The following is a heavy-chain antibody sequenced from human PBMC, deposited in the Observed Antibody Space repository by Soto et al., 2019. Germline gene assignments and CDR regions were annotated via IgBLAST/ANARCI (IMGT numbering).Heavy chain of an antibody. CDR2: ISSSSSYI. CDR3: ARGGRFGDSDGIYYYYYMDV. CDR1: GFTFSSYS. J-gene: IGHJ6*03. D-gene: IGHD3-10*01. V-gene: IGHV3-21*01. Sequence: GGSLRLSCAASGFTFSSYSMNWVRQAPGKGLEWVSSISSSSSYIYYADSVKGRFTISRDNAKNSLYLQMNSLRAEDTAVYYCARGGRFGDSDGIYYYYYMDVWGKGTTVTVSS.